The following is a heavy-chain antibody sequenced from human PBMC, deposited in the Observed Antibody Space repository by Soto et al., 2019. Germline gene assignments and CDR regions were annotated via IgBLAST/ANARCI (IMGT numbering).Heavy chain of an antibody. Sequence: LRLSCAASGFTFSSNYMSWVRQAPGKGLEWVSVIYSGGSTYYADSVKGRFTISRDNSKNTVHLQMNGLRAEDTAVYYCAREWELPNYYGMDVWGQGTTVTVSS. CDR1: GFTFSSNY. CDR2: IYSGGST. J-gene: IGHJ6*02. D-gene: IGHD1-26*01. CDR3: AREWELPNYYGMDV. V-gene: IGHV3-53*01.